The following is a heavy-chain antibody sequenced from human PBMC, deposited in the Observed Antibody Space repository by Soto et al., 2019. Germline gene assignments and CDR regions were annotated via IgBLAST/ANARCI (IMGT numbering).Heavy chain of an antibody. J-gene: IGHJ5*02. Sequence: SETLSLTCAVSGGSISSGGYSWSWIRQPPGKGLEWIGYMYHSGSTYYNPSLKSRVTISIDRSKNQFSLKLSSVTAADTAVYYCARYYLDTGGYSNWFDPWGQGTLVTVSS. CDR1: GGSISSGGYS. CDR3: ARYYLDTGGYSNWFDP. D-gene: IGHD3-22*01. V-gene: IGHV4-30-2*01. CDR2: MYHSGST.